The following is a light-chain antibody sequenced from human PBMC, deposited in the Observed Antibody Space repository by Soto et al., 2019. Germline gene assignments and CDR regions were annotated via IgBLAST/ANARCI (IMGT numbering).Light chain of an antibody. V-gene: IGKV3-11*01. CDR3: QQRATWHPFT. CDR1: QKVRTY. CDR2: DAS. J-gene: IGKJ3*01. Sequence: EIVLTQSPATLSLSPGDSATLSCRASQKVRTYLGCYQQKPGQAPRLLIYDASNRATGIPARFSGSGSGTDFTLTISSLEPEDFAVYYCQQRATWHPFTFGPGTKVDLK.